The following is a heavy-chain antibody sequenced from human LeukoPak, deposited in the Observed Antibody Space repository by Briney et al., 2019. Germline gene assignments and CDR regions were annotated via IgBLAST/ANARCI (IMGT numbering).Heavy chain of an antibody. D-gene: IGHD3-9*01. V-gene: IGHV1-18*01. Sequence: ASVTVSCKASGYTFTSYGISWVRQAPGQGLEWMGWISAYNGNTNYAQKLQGRVTMTTDTSTSTAYMELRSLRSDDTAVYYCARSSYDILTGYYTEFDYWGQGTLVTVSS. J-gene: IGHJ4*02. CDR1: GYTFTSYG. CDR3: ARSSYDILTGYYTEFDY. CDR2: ISAYNGNT.